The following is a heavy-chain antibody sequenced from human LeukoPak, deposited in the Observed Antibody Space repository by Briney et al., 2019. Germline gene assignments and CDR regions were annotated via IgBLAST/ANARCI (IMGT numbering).Heavy chain of an antibody. CDR3: ARDGWHYEFDY. CDR2: ISSTASYI. J-gene: IGHJ4*02. D-gene: IGHD1-7*01. CDR1: GFTFSTYS. Sequence: WGSLRLSCAASGFTFSTYSMNWVRQAPGKGLEWVSSISSTASYINYADSVRGRFTISRDNSKKTLYLQMNSLRAEDTAVYYCARDGWHYEFDYWGRGTLVTVSP. V-gene: IGHV3-21*01.